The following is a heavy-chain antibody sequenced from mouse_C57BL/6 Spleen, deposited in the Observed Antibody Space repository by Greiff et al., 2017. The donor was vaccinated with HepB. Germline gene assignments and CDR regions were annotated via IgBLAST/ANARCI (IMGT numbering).Heavy chain of an antibody. J-gene: IGHJ4*01. V-gene: IGHV1-61*01. CDR2: IYPSDSET. D-gene: IGHD1-1*02. CDR1: GYTFTSYW. Sequence: QVQLQQPGAELVRPGSSVKLSCKASGYTFTSYWMDWVKQRPGQGLEWIGNIYPSDSETHYNQKFKDKATMTVDKSSSTTYMQLSSLTSEDSAVYYCAGGAMDYWGQGTSVTVSS. CDR3: AGGAMDY.